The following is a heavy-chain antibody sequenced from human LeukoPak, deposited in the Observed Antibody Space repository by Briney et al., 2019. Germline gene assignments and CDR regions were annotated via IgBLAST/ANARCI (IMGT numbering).Heavy chain of an antibody. V-gene: IGHV4-38-2*01. D-gene: IGHD3-22*01. Sequence: SETLSLTCAVSGYSISSGYYWGWIRQPPGKGLEWIGSIYHSGSTYCNPSLKSRVTISVDTSKNQFSLKLSSVTAADTAVYYCARADYYDSSAMDYWGQGTLVTVSS. CDR1: GYSISSGYY. J-gene: IGHJ4*02. CDR3: ARADYYDSSAMDY. CDR2: IYHSGST.